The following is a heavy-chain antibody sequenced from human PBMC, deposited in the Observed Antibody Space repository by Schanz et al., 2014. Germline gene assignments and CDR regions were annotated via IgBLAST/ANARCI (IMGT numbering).Heavy chain of an antibody. J-gene: IGHJ3*02. V-gene: IGHV3-11*01. CDR2: ISRDGTTS. CDR3: ARENLNWEAFDI. Sequence: QVQLVESGGGLVKPGGSLRLSCAASGFIFSSYGLHWVRQAPGKGLEWLSYISRDGTTSYYADSVKGRFTISRDNAKNSLYLEMTSLRGEDTAVYYCARENLNWEAFDIWGQGTVVTVSS. CDR1: GFIFSSYG. D-gene: IGHD7-27*01.